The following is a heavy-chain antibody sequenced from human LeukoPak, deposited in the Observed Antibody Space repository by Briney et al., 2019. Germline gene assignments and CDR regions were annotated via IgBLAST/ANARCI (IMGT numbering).Heavy chain of an antibody. CDR2: ISGSGGST. J-gene: IGHJ4*02. Sequence: GGSLRLSCAASGFTFSSYAMSWVRQAPGKGLEWVSAISGSGGSTYYADSVKGRFTISRDNSKNTLYLQMNSLRAEDTTVYYCAKDPIVVVTAIDYWGQGTLVTVSS. V-gene: IGHV3-23*01. CDR3: AKDPIVVVTAIDY. D-gene: IGHD2-21*02. CDR1: GFTFSSYA.